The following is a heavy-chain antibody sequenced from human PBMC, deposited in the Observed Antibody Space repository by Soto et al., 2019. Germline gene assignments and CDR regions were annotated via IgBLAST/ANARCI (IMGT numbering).Heavy chain of an antibody. J-gene: IGHJ6*02. Sequence: ASVKFSCKASGYSFTDYHIHWVRQAPGQGLDCLGRINPKSGGTSTAQKFQGWVTMTTDTSISTASMELTRLTSDDTAIYYCARGDSTDCSNGVCSFFYNHDMDVWG. V-gene: IGHV1-2*04. CDR3: ARGDSTDCSNGVCSFFYNHDMDV. CDR2: INPKSGGT. D-gene: IGHD2-8*01. CDR1: GYSFTDYH.